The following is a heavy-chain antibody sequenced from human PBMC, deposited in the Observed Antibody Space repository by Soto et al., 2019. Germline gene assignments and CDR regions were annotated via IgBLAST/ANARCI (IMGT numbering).Heavy chain of an antibody. J-gene: IGHJ6*03. Sequence: GGSLRLSCAASGFTFSSYAMSWVRQAPGKGLEWVSAISGSGGSTYYADSVKGRFTISRDNSKNTLYLQMNSLRAEDTAVYYCAKDQDLTERFEYYDFWTPSSMDVWGKGTTVTVSS. CDR1: GFTFSSYA. D-gene: IGHD3-3*01. CDR2: ISGSGGST. V-gene: IGHV3-23*01. CDR3: AKDQDLTERFEYYDFWTPSSMDV.